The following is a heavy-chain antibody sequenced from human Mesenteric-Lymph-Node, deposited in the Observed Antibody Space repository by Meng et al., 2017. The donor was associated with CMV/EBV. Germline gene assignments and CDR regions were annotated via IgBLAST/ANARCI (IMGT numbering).Heavy chain of an antibody. CDR2: IYYSGST. D-gene: IGHD1-1*01. CDR1: GGSISSYY. CDR3: ASGSRNFDY. Sequence: SETLSLTCTVSGGSISSYYWSWIRQPPGKGLEWIGYIYYSGSTNYNPSLKSRVTISVDTSKNQFSLKLSSVTAADTAVYYCASGSRNFDYWGQGTLVTVSS. V-gene: IGHV4-59*12. J-gene: IGHJ4*02.